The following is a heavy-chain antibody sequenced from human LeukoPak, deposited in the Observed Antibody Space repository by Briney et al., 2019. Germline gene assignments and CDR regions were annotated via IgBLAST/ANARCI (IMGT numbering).Heavy chain of an antibody. J-gene: IGHJ4*02. CDR2: IYYSGST. D-gene: IGHD3-10*01. V-gene: IGHV4-61*01. Sequence: PSETLSLTCTVSGGSVSSGSYYWSWIRQPPGKGLEWIGYIYYSGSTNYNPSLKSRVTISVDTSKNQFSLKLSSVTAADTAVYYCARYGGSGSYYYYFDYWGQGTLVTVSS. CDR1: GGSVSSGSYY. CDR3: ARYGGSGSYYYYFDY.